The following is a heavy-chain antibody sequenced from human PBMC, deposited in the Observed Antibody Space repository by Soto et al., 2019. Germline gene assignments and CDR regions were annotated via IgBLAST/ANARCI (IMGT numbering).Heavy chain of an antibody. CDR3: ARVRQLGGYFYYYMDV. D-gene: IGHD6-13*01. J-gene: IGHJ6*03. CDR2: ISAYNDDT. V-gene: IGHV1-18*01. CDR1: GYTFTHYD. Sequence: QVQLLQSGAEVKKPGASVKVSCKASGYTFTHYDITWVRQAPGQGRAWRGWISAYNDDTHYTQRHQGRVTMTTDTSTSTAYMELRGLRSDDTAVYDCARVRQLGGYFYYYMDVWGKGTTVTVSS.